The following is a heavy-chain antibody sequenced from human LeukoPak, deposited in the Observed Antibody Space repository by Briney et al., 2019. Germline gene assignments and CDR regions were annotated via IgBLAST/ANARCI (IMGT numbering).Heavy chain of an antibody. Sequence: ASVKVSCKASGYRFIGYNIDWVRQAPGQRPEWMGRINAENGDTKYSEKFQGRVTITTDTVASTSYMELSSLRSEDTAVYYCARDQDNVIDSWGQGTLVTVSS. V-gene: IGHV1-3*01. J-gene: IGHJ4*02. CDR2: INAENGDT. D-gene: IGHD2-15*01. CDR1: GYRFIGYN. CDR3: ARDQDNVIDS.